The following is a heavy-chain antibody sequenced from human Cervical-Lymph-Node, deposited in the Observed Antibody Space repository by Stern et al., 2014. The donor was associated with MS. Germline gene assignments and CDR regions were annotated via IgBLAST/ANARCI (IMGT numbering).Heavy chain of an antibody. D-gene: IGHD6-19*01. CDR3: ASPGIAVAGRYYYYGMDV. V-gene: IGHV1-69*01. J-gene: IGHJ6*02. CDR1: GGTFSSYA. Sequence: VQLEESGAEVKKPGSSVKVSCKASGGTFSSYAISWVRQAPGQGLEWMGGIIPIFGTANYAQKFQGRVTITADESTSTAYMELSSLRSEDTAVYYCASPGIAVAGRYYYYGMDVWGQGTTVTVSS. CDR2: IIPIFGTA.